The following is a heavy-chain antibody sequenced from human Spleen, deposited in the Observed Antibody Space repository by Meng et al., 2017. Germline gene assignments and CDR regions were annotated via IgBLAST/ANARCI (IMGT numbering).Heavy chain of an antibody. CDR2: MGATDPTI. V-gene: IGHV3-11*01. CDR3: AKAIYDSSGYYMDRGFDY. J-gene: IGHJ4*02. CDR1: GFTFSDYY. D-gene: IGHD3-22*01. Sequence: QVQLVESGGGLVEPGGSLRLSCIVSGFTFSDYYMSWIRQAPGKGLEWLAYMGATDPTIPYADSVRGRFTISRDNAKNSLYLQMDSLRAEDTAVYYCAKAIYDSSGYYMDRGFDYWGQGTLVTVSS.